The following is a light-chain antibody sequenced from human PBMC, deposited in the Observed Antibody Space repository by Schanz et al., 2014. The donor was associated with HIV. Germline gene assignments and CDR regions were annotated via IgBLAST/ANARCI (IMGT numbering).Light chain of an antibody. CDR1: TSDIGGYNY. Sequence: QSALTQPPSASGSPGQSVTISCTGTTSDIGGYNYVSWYQQHPDKAPQLLIYEVNMRPSGVPDRFSGSKSGNTASLTVSGLQAEDEADYYCSSYAGSNNHVIFGGGTKLTVL. J-gene: IGLJ2*01. V-gene: IGLV2-8*01. CDR2: EVN. CDR3: SSYAGSNNHVI.